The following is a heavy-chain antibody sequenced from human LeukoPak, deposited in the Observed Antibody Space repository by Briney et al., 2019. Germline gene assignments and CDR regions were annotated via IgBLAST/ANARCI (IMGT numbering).Heavy chain of an antibody. CDR2: IIPIFGTA. CDR1: GYTFTSRG. CDR3: ARLDIVVVPAAMYFDYYYGMDV. J-gene: IGHJ6*02. V-gene: IGHV1-69*13. D-gene: IGHD2-2*03. Sequence: SVKVSCKASGYTFTSRGISWVRQAPGQGLEWMGGIIPIFGTANYAQKFQGRVTITADESTSTAYMELSSLRSEDTAVYYCARLDIVVVPAAMYFDYYYGMDVWGQGTTVTVSS.